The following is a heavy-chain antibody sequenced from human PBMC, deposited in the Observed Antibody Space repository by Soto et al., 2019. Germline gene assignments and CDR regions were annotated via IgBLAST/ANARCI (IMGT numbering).Heavy chain of an antibody. Sequence: QVQLVQSGAEVKKPGASVKVSCKASGYTFTSYGISWVRQAPGQGLEWMGWISAYNGNTNYAQKLQGRVTMTTDTSTSTAYMELRNLRSDDTAVYYCAREVDCSGGCCLFTYYYYMDVWGKGTTVTVSS. J-gene: IGHJ6*03. CDR2: ISAYNGNT. V-gene: IGHV1-18*01. CDR1: GYTFTSYG. D-gene: IGHD2-15*01. CDR3: AREVDCSGGCCLFTYYYYMDV.